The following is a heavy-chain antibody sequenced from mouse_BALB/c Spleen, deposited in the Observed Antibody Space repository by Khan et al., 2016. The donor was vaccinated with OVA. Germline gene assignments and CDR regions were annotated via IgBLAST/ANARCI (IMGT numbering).Heavy chain of an antibody. CDR2: IDPFSGST. V-gene: IGHV1S135*01. J-gene: IGHJ3*01. CDR3: TSHGYVSCFTY. D-gene: IGHD2-2*01. CDR1: GYSFTSYY. Sequence: VQLQQSGPELMKPGASVKISCRTSGYSFTSYYIHWMMQSHGKSLEWIGYIDPFSGSTTYNQNFKGKATLNVNKSSSTAYIPLSNLTFEDSAVYYCTSHGYVSCFTYWGQGTLVTVSA.